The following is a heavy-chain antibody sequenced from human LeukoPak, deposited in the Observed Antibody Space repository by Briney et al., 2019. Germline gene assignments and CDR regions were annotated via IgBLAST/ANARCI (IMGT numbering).Heavy chain of an antibody. Sequence: PSGGSLRLSCAASGFTFSSYAMHWVRQAPGKGLEWVSGISWNSGSIGYADSVKGRFTISRDNAKNSLYLQMNSLRAEDTALYYCAKDMGPRYSYGSFFDYWGQGTLVTVSS. CDR2: ISWNSGSI. CDR1: GFTFSSYA. D-gene: IGHD5-18*01. CDR3: AKDMGPRYSYGSFFDY. J-gene: IGHJ4*02. V-gene: IGHV3-9*01.